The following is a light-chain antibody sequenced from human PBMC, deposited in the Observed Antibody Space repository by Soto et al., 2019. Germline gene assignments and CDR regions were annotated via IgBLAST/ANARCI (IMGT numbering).Light chain of an antibody. CDR2: GAS. Sequence: DIQMTQSPSSVSASVGDRVTITCRASRDISTWLAWYQQKPGKAPKLLIYGASNLQSGVPSRFSGRGSGTDFTLTISSLQPEDFGTYYCQQASSFPFIFAQGTKVEIK. CDR1: RDISTW. CDR3: QQASSFPFI. J-gene: IGKJ2*01. V-gene: IGKV1D-12*01.